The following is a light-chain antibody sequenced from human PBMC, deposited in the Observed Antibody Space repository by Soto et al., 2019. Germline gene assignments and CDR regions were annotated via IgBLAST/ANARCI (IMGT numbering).Light chain of an antibody. CDR1: QSVSSN. CDR2: GAS. J-gene: IGKJ5*01. V-gene: IGKV3-15*01. Sequence: EIVMTQSPATLSVSPGERATLFCRASQSVSSNLAWYQQKPGQAPRLLIYGASTRATGIPARFSGSGSGTDFTLTISRLEPEDFAVYYCQQYGSSPPITFGQGTRLEIK. CDR3: QQYGSSPPIT.